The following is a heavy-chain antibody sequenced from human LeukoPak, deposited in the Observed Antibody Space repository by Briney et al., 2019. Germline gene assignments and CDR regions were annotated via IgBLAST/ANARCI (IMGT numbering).Heavy chain of an antibody. J-gene: IGHJ4*02. V-gene: IGHV3-7*03. D-gene: IGHD3-9*01. CDR2: IKEDGTVK. Sequence: GGSLRLSCAGSRFTFSDFWMTWVRQTPGKGLEWVANIKEDGTVKNLVDSVKGRFTISRDNAKNSLYLQMNSLRAEDTALYYCARDLSDILTGFYFDYWGQGTLVTVSS. CDR3: ARDLSDILTGFYFDY. CDR1: RFTFSDFW.